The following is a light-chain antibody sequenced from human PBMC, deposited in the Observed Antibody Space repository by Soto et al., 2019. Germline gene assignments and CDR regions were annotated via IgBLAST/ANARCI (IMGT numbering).Light chain of an antibody. V-gene: IGLV2-14*01. CDR2: EVS. CDR3: SSYTSSSTPWV. Sequence: QSALTQPASVSGSPGQSITISCTGTSSDVGGYNYVSWYQQHPGKAPKLMIYEVSNRPSGVSNRFSGSKSGNTASLTISGLQAEDEADYYCSSYTSSSTPWVFSGGTKLTVL. CDR1: SSDVGGYNY. J-gene: IGLJ3*02.